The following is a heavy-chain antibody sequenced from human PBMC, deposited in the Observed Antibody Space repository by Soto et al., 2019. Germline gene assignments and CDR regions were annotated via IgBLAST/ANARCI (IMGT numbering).Heavy chain of an antibody. V-gene: IGHV4-59*01. CDR1: GGSITLYY. J-gene: IGHJ5*02. CDR2: IYDIATA. D-gene: IGHD4-17*01. CDR3: ARVVPDDYGDYTFDH. Sequence: QVQLQESGPGLVKPSETLSLTCTVSGGSITLYYWTWIRQPPGKGLEWIGNIYDIATANYNPSLKSRLTISVDTSKNPFSLRLTSVTAADTAVYYCARVVPDDYGDYTFDHWGQGTLVTVSS.